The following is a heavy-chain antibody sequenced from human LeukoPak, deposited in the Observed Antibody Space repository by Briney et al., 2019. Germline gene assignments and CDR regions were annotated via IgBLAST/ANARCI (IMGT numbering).Heavy chain of an antibody. CDR1: GGSISSYY. Sequence: SETLSLTCTVSGGSISSYYWSWIRQPPGKGLEWIGYIYYSGSTNYNPSLKSRVTMSVDTSKNQFSLKLTSVTAADTAAYYCARDLKIGYNSGWYSFDYWGQGTLVTVSS. CDR2: IYYSGST. D-gene: IGHD6-19*01. V-gene: IGHV4-59*01. CDR3: ARDLKIGYNSGWYSFDY. J-gene: IGHJ4*02.